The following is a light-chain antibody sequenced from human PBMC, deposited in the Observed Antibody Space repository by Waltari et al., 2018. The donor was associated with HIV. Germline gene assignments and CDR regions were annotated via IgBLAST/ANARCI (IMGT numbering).Light chain of an antibody. CDR3: AAWDDRLSAWV. V-gene: IGLV1-47*01. CDR2: RND. J-gene: IGLJ3*02. Sequence: QSVLTQPPSASGTPGQRVSISCSGSSSNIGSNYVYWYPQLPGTAPKLLMYRNDERPSGVPDRFSGSKSGTSASLAISGLRSEDEADYYCAAWDDRLSAWVFGGGTKLTVL. CDR1: SSNIGSNY.